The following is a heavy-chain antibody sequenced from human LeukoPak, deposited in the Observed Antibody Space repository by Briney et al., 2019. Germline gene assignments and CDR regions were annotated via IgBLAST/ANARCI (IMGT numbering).Heavy chain of an antibody. CDR3: ARWRSAGLDY. J-gene: IGHJ4*02. D-gene: IGHD6-19*01. CDR2: IYTSGNT. CDR1: GGSISSGSYY. V-gene: IGHV4-61*02. Sequence: SQTLSLTCTVSGGSISSGSYYWSWIRQPAGKGLEWIGRIYTSGNTNYNPSLKSRVTVSVDTSKNQFSLKLTSVTAADTAIYYCARWRSAGLDYWGQGNQVTVSS.